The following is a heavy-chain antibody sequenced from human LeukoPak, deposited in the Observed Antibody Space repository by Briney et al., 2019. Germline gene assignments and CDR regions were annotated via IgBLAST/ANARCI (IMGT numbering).Heavy chain of an antibody. V-gene: IGHV1-2*02. CDR1: GYTFTGYY. CDR3: ARYEHYYYYGMDV. D-gene: IGHD3-3*01. J-gene: IGHJ6*02. Sequence: ASVKVSCKASGYTFTGYYMHWVRQAPGQGLERMGWINPNSGGTNYAQKFQGRVTMTTDTSTSTAYMELRSLRSDDTAVYYCARYEHYYYYGMDVWGQGTTVTVSS. CDR2: INPNSGGT.